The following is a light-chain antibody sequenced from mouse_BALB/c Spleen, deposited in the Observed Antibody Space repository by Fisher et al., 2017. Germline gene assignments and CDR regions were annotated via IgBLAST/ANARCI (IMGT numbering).Light chain of an antibody. Sequence: IVMTQTPAIMSASPGEKVTMTCSASSSVSYMHWYQQKSSTSPKLWIYDTSKLASGVPVRFSGSGSGTSYSLTISRMEAEDAATYYCQQWSSYPLTFGAGTKLELK. CDR3: QQWSSYPLT. J-gene: IGKJ5*01. CDR2: DTS. CDR1: SSVSY. V-gene: IGKV4-59*01.